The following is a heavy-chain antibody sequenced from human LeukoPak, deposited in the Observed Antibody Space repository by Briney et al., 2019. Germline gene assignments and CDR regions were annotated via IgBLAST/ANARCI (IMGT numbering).Heavy chain of an antibody. CDR2: ISSTGSTI. CDR1: GFTFSSYE. CDR3: AREGMVRGAKDF. D-gene: IGHD3-10*01. Sequence: GGSLRLSCAASGFTFSSYEMNWVRQAPGKGLEWVSYISSTGSTIYYADSVKGRFTISRDNVKNSLYMQMNSLRAEDTAVYYCAREGMVRGAKDFWGQGTLVTVSS. V-gene: IGHV3-48*03. J-gene: IGHJ4*02.